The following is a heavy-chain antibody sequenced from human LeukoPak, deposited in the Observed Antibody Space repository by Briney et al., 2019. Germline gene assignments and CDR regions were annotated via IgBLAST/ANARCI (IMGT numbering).Heavy chain of an antibody. D-gene: IGHD3-10*01. Sequence: RAAESLRLSCAASGFTISSSANSWVRNAPAPGLERVSAISVSGVSTYYAVSGKGRFTIARDNSMNTLYLQMNSLRAEDTAVYDCAKPPLLWFGELFHSGFFDYWGQGTLVTVSS. CDR1: GFTISSSA. CDR3: AKPPLLWFGELFHSGFFDY. J-gene: IGHJ4*02. V-gene: IGHV3-23*01. CDR2: ISVSGVST.